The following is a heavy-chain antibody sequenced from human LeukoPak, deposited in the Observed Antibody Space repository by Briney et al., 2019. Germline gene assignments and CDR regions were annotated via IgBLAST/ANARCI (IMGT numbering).Heavy chain of an antibody. Sequence: ASVKVSCKASGYTFTSYDINWVRQATGQGLELMGWVNPNSGNTGYAQKFQGRVTMTRNTSISTAYMELSSLRSEDTAVYYCAREASDYDFWSGYYSSDHFDYWGQGTLVTVSS. J-gene: IGHJ4*02. V-gene: IGHV1-8*01. D-gene: IGHD3-3*01. CDR1: GYTFTSYD. CDR2: VNPNSGNT. CDR3: AREASDYDFWSGYYSSDHFDY.